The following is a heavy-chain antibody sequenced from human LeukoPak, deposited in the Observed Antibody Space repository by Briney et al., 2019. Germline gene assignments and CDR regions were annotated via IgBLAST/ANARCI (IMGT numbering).Heavy chain of an antibody. CDR3: ARVQKGIAAAGAGGGWFEP. Sequence: GGSLRLSCAASGFTFSDYYMTWIRQAPGKGLEWISYISSGGSTIYYADSARGQFTISRDNAKNSLYLQMNSLRAEDTAVYYCARVQKGIAAAGAGGGWFEPWGQGTLVTVSA. V-gene: IGHV3-11*01. CDR1: GFTFSDYY. D-gene: IGHD6-13*01. CDR2: ISSGGSTI. J-gene: IGHJ5*02.